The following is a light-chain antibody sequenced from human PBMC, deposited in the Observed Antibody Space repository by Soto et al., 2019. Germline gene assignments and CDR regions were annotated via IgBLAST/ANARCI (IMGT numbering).Light chain of an antibody. CDR1: SSNIGAGYD. J-gene: IGLJ1*01. Sequence: QSVLTQPPSVSGAPGQRVTISCTGSSSNIGAGYDVHWYQQLPGTAPKLLIYGNSNRPSGVPDRSSGSKSGTSASLAITGLHAEDEADYYCQSYDSSLSGYVFGTGTKVTVL. CDR3: QSYDSSLSGYV. V-gene: IGLV1-40*01. CDR2: GNS.